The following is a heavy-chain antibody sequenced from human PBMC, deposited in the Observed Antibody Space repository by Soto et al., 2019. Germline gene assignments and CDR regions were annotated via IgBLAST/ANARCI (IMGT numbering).Heavy chain of an antibody. CDR1: GFTFSSYS. D-gene: IGHD3-22*01. CDR2: ISSSSSYI. V-gene: IGHV3-21*01. J-gene: IGHJ3*01. Sequence: GGSLRLSCAASGFTFSSYSMNWVRQAPGKGLEWVSSISSSSSYIYYADSVKGRFTISRDNAKNSLYLQMNSLRAEDTAVYYCARERQNYDSSDYFWGQGTMVTFS. CDR3: ARERQNYDSSDYF.